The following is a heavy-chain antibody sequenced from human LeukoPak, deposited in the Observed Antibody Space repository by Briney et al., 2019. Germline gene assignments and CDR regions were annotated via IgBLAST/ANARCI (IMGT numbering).Heavy chain of an antibody. V-gene: IGHV3-23*01. D-gene: IGHD2-15*01. CDR3: AKGSAGSRPYYFDY. CDR1: GFTFSSYA. J-gene: IGHJ4*02. CDR2: ISDSGGST. Sequence: PGGSLRLSCAASGFTFSSYAMSWVRQAPGKGLDWFSAISDSGGSTYHADSVKGRFTISRDNSKNTLYLQMNSLRAEDTAVYYCAKGSAGSRPYYFDYWGQGTLVTDPS.